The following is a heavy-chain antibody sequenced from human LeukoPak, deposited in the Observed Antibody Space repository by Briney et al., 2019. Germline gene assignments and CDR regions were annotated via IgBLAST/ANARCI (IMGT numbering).Heavy chain of an antibody. V-gene: IGHV1-69*05. CDR1: GGTFSSYA. Sequence: SVKVSCKAPGGTFSSYAISWVRQAPGQGLEWMGGIIPIFGTANHAQKFQGRVTITTDESTSTAYMELSSLRPEDTAVYYCARENVMVRGAILYYFDYWGQGTLVTVSS. CDR2: IIPIFGTA. CDR3: ARENVMVRGAILYYFDY. J-gene: IGHJ4*02. D-gene: IGHD3-10*01.